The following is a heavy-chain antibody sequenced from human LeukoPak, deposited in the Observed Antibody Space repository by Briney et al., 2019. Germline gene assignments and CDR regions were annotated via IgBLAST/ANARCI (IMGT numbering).Heavy chain of an antibody. CDR2: ISAYNGNT. J-gene: IGHJ5*02. V-gene: IGHV1-18*01. CDR1: GYTFTSYG. Sequence: ASVKVSGKASGYTFTSYGISWVRQAPGQGLEWMGWISAYNGNTNYAQKLQGRVTMTTDTSTSTAYMELRSLRSDDTAVYYCARGPCGDPYNWFDPWGQGTLVTVSS. D-gene: IGHD4-17*01. CDR3: ARGPCGDPYNWFDP.